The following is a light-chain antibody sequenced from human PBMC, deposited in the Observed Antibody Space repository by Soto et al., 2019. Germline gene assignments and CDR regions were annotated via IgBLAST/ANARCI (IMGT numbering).Light chain of an antibody. J-gene: IGKJ5*01. CDR1: QAISSY. Sequence: IPMTQSPYSLSASVGDLVTITCRAGQAISSYLTWYQHKPGTAPRLLVYGASRLQSGVPSRFSGSGSGTHFTLTISALQPEDFATYYCQQSHTTPTTFVQGTR. CDR2: GAS. V-gene: IGKV1-39*01. CDR3: QQSHTTPTT.